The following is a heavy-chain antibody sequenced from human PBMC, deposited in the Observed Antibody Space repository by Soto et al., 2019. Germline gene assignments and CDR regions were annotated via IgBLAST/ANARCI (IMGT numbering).Heavy chain of an antibody. D-gene: IGHD2-8*01. Sequence: GGSLRLSCAASGFTFSSYAMTWVRQAPGKGLQWVSAISGSGGNTYYADSGKGRFTISRDNSKNTLYLQMNSLRAEDTAVYYCAQALSCTNGVCRYYYMDVWGKGTTVTVS. CDR3: AQALSCTNGVCRYYYMDV. CDR1: GFTFSSYA. V-gene: IGHV3-23*01. J-gene: IGHJ6*03. CDR2: ISGSGGNT.